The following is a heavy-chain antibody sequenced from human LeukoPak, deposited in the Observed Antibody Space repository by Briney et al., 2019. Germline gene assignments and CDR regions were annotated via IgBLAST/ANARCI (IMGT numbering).Heavy chain of an antibody. Sequence: PGGSLRLSCTASGFTFGAYAMSWVRQAPGKGLEWVGFIRSKASGGTTEYAASVKGRFTISRDDSKSIAYLQMNSLKTEDTAVYYCTRGDIVIVAYYYYYYVDVWGKGTTVTVSS. V-gene: IGHV3-49*04. CDR3: TRGDIVIVAYYYYYYVDV. CDR1: GFTFGAYA. D-gene: IGHD2-15*01. J-gene: IGHJ6*03. CDR2: IRSKASGGTT.